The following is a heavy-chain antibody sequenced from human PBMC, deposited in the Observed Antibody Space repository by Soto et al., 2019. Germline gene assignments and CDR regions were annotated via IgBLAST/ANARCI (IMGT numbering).Heavy chain of an antibody. CDR2: IYYSGDT. J-gene: IGHJ3*02. Sequence: QVQLQESGPGLVKPSETLSLTCSVSGDSLNSYYWSWIRQSPGKGLEWLGYIYYSGDTKYNPSLPCCISISVDTTENQFSLRLSSVTAADTAVYFCARDRNKLWKNDAFDIWGQGTMVTVSS. V-gene: IGHV4-59*01. D-gene: IGHD1-1*01. CDR3: ARDRNKLWKNDAFDI. CDR1: GDSLNSYY.